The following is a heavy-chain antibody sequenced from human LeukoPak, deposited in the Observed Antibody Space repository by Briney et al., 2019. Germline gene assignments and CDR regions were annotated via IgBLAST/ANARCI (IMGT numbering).Heavy chain of an antibody. D-gene: IGHD3-16*02. CDR3: ARDLQTWGSYRVFDS. CDR1: GYTFISYG. Sequence: ASLKVSCKTSGYTFISYGITRVRQAPGQGLEWVGWISPYNGNADYAQNLQGRVTMTTDTSTNTAYMELRSLRSDDTAVYYCARDLQTWGSYRVFDSWGQGTLVTVSS. J-gene: IGHJ4*02. V-gene: IGHV1-18*01. CDR2: ISPYNGNA.